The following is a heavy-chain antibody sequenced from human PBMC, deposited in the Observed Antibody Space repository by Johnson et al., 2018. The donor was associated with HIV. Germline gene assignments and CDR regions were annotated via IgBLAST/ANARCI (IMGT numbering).Heavy chain of an antibody. J-gene: IGHJ3*02. CDR2: VNWNGGRT. V-gene: IGHV3-20*04. CDR3: ARDFVAVGECTAFDI. Sequence: VQLVESGGGVVRPGGSLRLSCEASGFTLDDYGMTWVRQAPGKGLEWVSGVNWNGGRTGYADSVKGRFTISRDNARNSLYLQMNSLRAEDTALYYCARDFVAVGECTAFDIWGQGTMVTVSS. D-gene: IGHD3-10*01. CDR1: GFTLDDYG.